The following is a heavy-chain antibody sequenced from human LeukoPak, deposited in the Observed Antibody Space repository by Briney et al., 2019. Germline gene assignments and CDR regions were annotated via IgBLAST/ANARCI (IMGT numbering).Heavy chain of an antibody. D-gene: IGHD6-19*01. J-gene: IGHJ4*02. CDR1: GFTFSSYW. V-gene: IGHV3-7*01. Sequence: GGSLRLSCAASGFTFSSYWMNWVRQAPGKGLEWVANIDQDGSEKYYVDSVKGQFTISRDNAKNSLYLQMSSLRAEDTALYYCASRSSVAASGPGWGQGTLVTVSS. CDR3: ASRSSVAASGPG. CDR2: IDQDGSEK.